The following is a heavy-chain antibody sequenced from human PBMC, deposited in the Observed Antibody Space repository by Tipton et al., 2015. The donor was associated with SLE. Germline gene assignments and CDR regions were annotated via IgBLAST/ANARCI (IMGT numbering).Heavy chain of an antibody. CDR2: IHSSGST. D-gene: IGHD3-16*01. Sequence: TLSLTCTVSGGSINSYYWSWVRQPPGKGLEWIGYIHSSGSTNYNSSLESRVTISIDTSRNQFSLKLTSVTAADTAVYYCARSEGGYWGQGTLVTVSS. CDR1: GGSINSYY. CDR3: ARSEGGY. J-gene: IGHJ4*02. V-gene: IGHV4-59*01.